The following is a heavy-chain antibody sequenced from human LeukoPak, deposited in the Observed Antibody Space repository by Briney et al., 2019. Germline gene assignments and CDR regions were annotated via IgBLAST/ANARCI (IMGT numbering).Heavy chain of an antibody. J-gene: IGHJ6*03. V-gene: IGHV1-8*03. CDR3: ARGEYSSTIYYYYYYMDV. Sequence: GASVKVSCKASGYTFTNYDINWVRQATGQGLEWMGWMNPNSGNTGYAQKFQGRVTITRNTSISTAYMELSSLRSEDTAVYYCARGEYSSTIYYYYYYMDVWGKGTTVTVSS. CDR1: GYTFTNYD. D-gene: IGHD6-6*01. CDR2: MNPNSGNT.